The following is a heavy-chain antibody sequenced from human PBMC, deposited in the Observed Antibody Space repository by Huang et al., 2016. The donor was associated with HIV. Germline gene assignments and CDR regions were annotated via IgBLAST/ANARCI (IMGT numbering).Heavy chain of an antibody. CDR2: INTKTGKP. CDR1: GYTFTTYS. V-gene: IGHV7-4-1*02. Sequence: QVQLVQSGSELRKPGASVKVSCKASGYTFTTYSLIWGRPAPGQGLEWMGWINTKTGKPTYAQGFTGRFVFSLDTTVSTAYLQISSLKTDDTAKYFCARYRLTGTFLDSWGQGTQVTVSS. CDR3: ARYRLTGTFLDS. J-gene: IGHJ4*02. D-gene: IGHD3-9*01.